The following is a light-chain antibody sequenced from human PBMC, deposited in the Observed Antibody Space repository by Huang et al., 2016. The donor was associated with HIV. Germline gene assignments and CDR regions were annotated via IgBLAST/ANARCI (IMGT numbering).Light chain of an antibody. CDR1: QHLGSN. CDR2: DAS. CDR3: QQYNKWPRT. V-gene: IGKV3D-15*01. Sequence: DILMTQSPVTLSVPPGERATLSCRASQHLGSNLAWYQQKPGHPPILLIYDASTRATGAPARFSGSESKTDFNLTFDSLQFEYSALYFCQQYNKWPRTFGQGTKLEIK. J-gene: IGKJ1*01.